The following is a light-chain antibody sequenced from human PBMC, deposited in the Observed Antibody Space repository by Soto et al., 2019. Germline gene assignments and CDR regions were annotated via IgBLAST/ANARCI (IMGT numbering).Light chain of an antibody. Sequence: QSALTQPRSVSGSRGQSVTLSCTGTSRGVGGYNYVSWCQPHPGKAPKLMIYYVSERPSAVPLRISCSKYDYTSSLPIPALQADDEADYYCCSYACSFYVLGTGTKVTV. CDR2: YVS. V-gene: IGLV2-11*01. CDR1: SRGVGGYNY. CDR3: CSYACSFYV. J-gene: IGLJ1*01.